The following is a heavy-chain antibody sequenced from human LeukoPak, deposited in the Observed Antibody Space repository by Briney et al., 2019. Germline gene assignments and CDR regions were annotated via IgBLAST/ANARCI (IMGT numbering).Heavy chain of an antibody. Sequence: ASVKVSCKASGYTFTGYYIHWVRQAPGQGLECMGWINPNSGGTISAQKFQGRVTMTRDTSISTAYMELSRLRSDDTAVYYCANSAGGGYYGSEYIWGQGTMVTVSS. CDR2: INPNSGGT. J-gene: IGHJ3*02. D-gene: IGHD3-10*01. CDR1: GYTFTGYY. V-gene: IGHV1-2*02. CDR3: ANSAGGGYYGSEYI.